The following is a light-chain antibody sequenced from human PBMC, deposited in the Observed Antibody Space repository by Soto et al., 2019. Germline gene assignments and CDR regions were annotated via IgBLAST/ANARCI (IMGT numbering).Light chain of an antibody. J-gene: IGKJ2*01. CDR2: GAF. CDR1: QSVGSN. Sequence: EIVLTQSPATLSVSQGERATLSCRTSQSVGSNLAWYQQKPGQAPRLLMYGAFIRAPGFPVRFRGTGSGSEFTLTISSLQSEDGALYYCQQYDKWPYTFGQGTNLEIK. CDR3: QQYDKWPYT. V-gene: IGKV3-15*01.